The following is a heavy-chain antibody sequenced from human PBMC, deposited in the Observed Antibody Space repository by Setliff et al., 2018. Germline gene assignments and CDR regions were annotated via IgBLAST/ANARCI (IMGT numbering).Heavy chain of an antibody. CDR1: GGSISSSSYY. CDR2: IYYRGST. Sequence: SETMSLTGTVSGGSISSSSYYWGWIRQPPGKGLEWIGSIYYRGSTNYNPALKSRVTISVATSKNQFSLQLSSVTAADTAVYYCARGDRWGYSYGPCYYGMDVWGQGTTVTVSS. V-gene: IGHV4-39*07. CDR3: ARGDRWGYSYGPCYYGMDV. J-gene: IGHJ6*02. D-gene: IGHD5-18*01.